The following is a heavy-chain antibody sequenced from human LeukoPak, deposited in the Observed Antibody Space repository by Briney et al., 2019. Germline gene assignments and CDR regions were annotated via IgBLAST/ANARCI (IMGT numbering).Heavy chain of an antibody. CDR1: GYTFTGYY. D-gene: IGHD6-13*01. V-gene: IGHV1-2*02. J-gene: IGHJ4*02. Sequence: GASVKVSCKASGYTFTGYYMHWVRQAPGQGLEWMGWINPNSGGTNYVQKFQGRVTMTRDTSISTAYMELSRLRSDDTAVYYCAGTRRSSSRAAFDYWGQGTLVTVSS. CDR2: INPNSGGT. CDR3: AGTRRSSSRAAFDY.